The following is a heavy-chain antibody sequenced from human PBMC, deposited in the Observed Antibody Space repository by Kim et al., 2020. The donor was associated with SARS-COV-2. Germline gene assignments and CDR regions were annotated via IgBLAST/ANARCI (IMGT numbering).Heavy chain of an antibody. D-gene: IGHD6-13*01. CDR3: ATREGSSWYRTADY. CDR2: ISSSSSYI. Sequence: GGSLRLSCAASGFTFSSYSMNWVRQAPGKGLEWVSSISSSSSYIYYADSVKGRFTISRDNAKNSLYLQMNSLRAEDTAVYYCATREGSSWYRTADYWGQGTLVTVSS. V-gene: IGHV3-21*01. J-gene: IGHJ4*02. CDR1: GFTFSSYS.